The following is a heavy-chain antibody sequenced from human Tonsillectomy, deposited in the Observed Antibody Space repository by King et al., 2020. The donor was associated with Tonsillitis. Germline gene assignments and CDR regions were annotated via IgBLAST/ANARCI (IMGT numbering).Heavy chain of an antibody. J-gene: IGHJ4*02. D-gene: IGHD6-13*01. CDR2: INHSGST. V-gene: IGHV4-34*01. CDR1: GGSFSGYY. CDR3: ARGYSSSWYVDY. Sequence: QVQLQQWGAGLLKPSETLSLTCAVYGGSFSGYYWSWIRQPPGKGLEWIGEINHSGSTNYNPSLKRRVTISVDTSKNQFSLRLTSVTAADTAVYYCARGYSSSWYVDYWGQGTLVTVSS.